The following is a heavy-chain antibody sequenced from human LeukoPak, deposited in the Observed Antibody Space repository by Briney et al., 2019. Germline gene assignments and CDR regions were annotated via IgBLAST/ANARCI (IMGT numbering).Heavy chain of an antibody. CDR1: GYTFTSYD. CDR3: ARGPYYYYGMDV. V-gene: IGHV1-8*01. CDR2: MNPNSGNT. J-gene: IGHJ6*02. Sequence: ASVKVSCKASGYTFTSYDMNWVRQATGQGLEWMGWMNPNSGNTGYAQKFQGRVTMTRNTSISTAYMELSSLRSEDTAVYYCARGPYYYYGMDVWGQGTTVTVSS.